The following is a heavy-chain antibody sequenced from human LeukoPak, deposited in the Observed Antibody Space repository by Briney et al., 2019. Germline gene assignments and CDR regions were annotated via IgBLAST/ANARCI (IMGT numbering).Heavy chain of an antibody. Sequence: GGSLRLSCSASGFTFSSYAMHWVRQAPGKGLEYVSAISSNGGSTYYADSVKGRFTISRDNSKNTLYLQMNSLRAEDTAVYYCAKSSGAGRGSFDYWGQGTLVTVSS. CDR1: GFTFSSYA. D-gene: IGHD6-25*01. CDR3: AKSSGAGRGSFDY. J-gene: IGHJ4*02. V-gene: IGHV3-64*04. CDR2: ISSNGGST.